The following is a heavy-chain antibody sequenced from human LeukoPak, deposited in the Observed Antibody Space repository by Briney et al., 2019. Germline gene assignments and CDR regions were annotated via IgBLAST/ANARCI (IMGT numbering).Heavy chain of an antibody. Sequence: GASVKVSCKASGYTFTGYYMHWVRQAPGQGLEWMGWINPNSGGTNYAQKFQGRVTMTRDTAISTAYMELSRLRSDDTAVYYCVVDNYYGSGFLWGRGTLVTVSS. CDR1: GYTFTGYY. CDR2: INPNSGGT. CDR3: VVDNYYGSGFL. V-gene: IGHV1-2*02. D-gene: IGHD3-10*01. J-gene: IGHJ2*01.